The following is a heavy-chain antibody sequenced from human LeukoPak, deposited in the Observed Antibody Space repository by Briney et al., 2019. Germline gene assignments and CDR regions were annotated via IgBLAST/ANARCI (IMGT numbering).Heavy chain of an antibody. CDR2: INWNGGST. V-gene: IGHV3-20*01. CDR1: GFTFDDYG. J-gene: IGHJ4*02. D-gene: IGHD3-9*01. CDR3: ARAHDILTGNQNDYFDY. Sequence: GGSLRLSCAASGFTFDDYGMSWVRQAPGKGLEWVSGINWNGGSTGYADSVEGRFTISRDNAKNSLYLQMNSLRAEDTALYHCARAHDILTGNQNDYFDYWGQGTLVTVSS.